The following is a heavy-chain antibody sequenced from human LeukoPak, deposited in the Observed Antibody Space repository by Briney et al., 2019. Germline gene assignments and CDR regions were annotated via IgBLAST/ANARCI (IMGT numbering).Heavy chain of an antibody. V-gene: IGHV4-39*01. Sequence: SETPSLTCSVSGGSINSSNYCWGWIRQPPGKGLEWIANVYYGGSTYYNPSLKSRITISLDTSKNQFSLKLSSVTAADTAVYYCARRTYYHTSGYPHYFDYWGQGTLVTVSS. CDR2: VYYGGST. CDR1: GGSINSSNYC. CDR3: ARRTYYHTSGYPHYFDY. J-gene: IGHJ4*02. D-gene: IGHD3-22*01.